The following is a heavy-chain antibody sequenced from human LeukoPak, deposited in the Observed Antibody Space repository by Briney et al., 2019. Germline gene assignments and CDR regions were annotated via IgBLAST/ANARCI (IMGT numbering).Heavy chain of an antibody. CDR2: ITSGTRT. CDR3: ASQPYYFDSSGYYDY. D-gene: IGHD3-22*01. J-gene: IGHJ4*02. CDR1: GFTFSSHG. Sequence: PGGSLRLSCVASGFTFSSHGMNWVRQAPGEGLEWVSGITSGTRTYYADSVKGRFAISRDNSKNTMYLQMNSLRAEDTAVYYCASQPYYFDSSGYYDYWGQGTLVTVSS. V-gene: IGHV3-23*01.